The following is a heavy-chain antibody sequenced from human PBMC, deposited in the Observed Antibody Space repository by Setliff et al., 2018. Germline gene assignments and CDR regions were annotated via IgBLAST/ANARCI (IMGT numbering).Heavy chain of an antibody. CDR2: IYYSGST. Sequence: LSLTCTVSGGSISSSSYYWGWIRQPPGKGLEWIGSIYYSGSTYYNPSLKSRVTISVDTSKNQFSLKLSSVTAADTAVYYCARDPYNWNYGDAFDIWGQGTMVTVSS. J-gene: IGHJ3*02. D-gene: IGHD1-7*01. CDR1: GGSISSSSYY. V-gene: IGHV4-39*07. CDR3: ARDPYNWNYGDAFDI.